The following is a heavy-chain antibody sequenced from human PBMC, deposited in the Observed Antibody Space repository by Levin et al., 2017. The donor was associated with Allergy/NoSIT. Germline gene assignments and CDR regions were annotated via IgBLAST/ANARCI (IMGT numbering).Heavy chain of an antibody. CDR1: GGTFSSYA. CDR3: ASGLSAAAGTFQH. V-gene: IGHV1-69*01. D-gene: IGHD6-13*01. J-gene: IGHJ1*01. Sequence: KISCKASGGTFSSYAISWVRQAPGQGLEWMGGIIPIFGTANYAQKFQGRVTITADESTSTAYMELSSLRSEDTAVYYCASGLSAAAGTFQHWGQGTLVTVSS. CDR2: IIPIFGTA.